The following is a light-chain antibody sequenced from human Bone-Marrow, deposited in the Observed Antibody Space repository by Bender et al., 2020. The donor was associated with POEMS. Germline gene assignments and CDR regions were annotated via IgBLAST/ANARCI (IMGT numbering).Light chain of an antibody. Sequence: QSALTQPPSASGSPGQSVTISCTGPSQDVGGYDYVSWYQQHPGKAPKLMIYDVSDRPLGVSDRFSGSKSGSTASLTISGLQAEDEADYYCCSYAGGNTWVFGGGTKLTVL. CDR1: SQDVGGYDY. J-gene: IGLJ3*02. V-gene: IGLV2-8*01. CDR2: DVS. CDR3: CSYAGGNTWV.